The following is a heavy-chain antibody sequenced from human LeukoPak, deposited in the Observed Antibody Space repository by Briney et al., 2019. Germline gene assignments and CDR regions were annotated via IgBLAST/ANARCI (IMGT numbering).Heavy chain of an antibody. J-gene: IGHJ4*02. CDR1: GFTVSSNY. Sequence: GGSLRLSCAASGFTVSSNYMSWVRQAPGKGLEWVSAISGSGGSTYYADSVKGRFTISRDNSKNTLYLQMNSLRAEDTAVYYCAKDRSKALKLYYYDSSGYYSLGYWGQGTLVTVSS. CDR3: AKDRSKALKLYYYDSSGYYSLGY. D-gene: IGHD3-22*01. CDR2: ISGSGGST. V-gene: IGHV3-23*01.